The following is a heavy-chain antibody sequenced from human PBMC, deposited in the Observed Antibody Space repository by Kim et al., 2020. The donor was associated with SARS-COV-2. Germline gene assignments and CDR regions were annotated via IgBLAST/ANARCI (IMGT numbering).Heavy chain of an antibody. V-gene: IGHV1-69*13. CDR3: ASVGLCSSTSCPDAFDI. CDR1: GGTFSSYA. J-gene: IGHJ3*02. D-gene: IGHD2-2*01. Sequence: SVKVSCKASGGTFSSYAISWVRQAPGQGLEWMGGIIPIFGTANYAQKFQGRVTITADESTSTAYMELSSLRSEDTAVYYCASVGLCSSTSCPDAFDIWGQGTMVTVSS. CDR2: IIPIFGTA.